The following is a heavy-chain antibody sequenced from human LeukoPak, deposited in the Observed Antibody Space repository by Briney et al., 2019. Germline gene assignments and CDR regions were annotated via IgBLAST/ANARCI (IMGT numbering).Heavy chain of an antibody. CDR2: IYHSGST. Sequence: SETLSLTCAVSGYSISSGYYWGWIRQPPGKGLEWIGSIYHSGSTYFNPSLKSRVTISVDTSKNQFSLKLSSVTAADTAVYYCARVLAGYSGYVDYWGQGTLVTVSS. J-gene: IGHJ4*02. CDR1: GYSISSGYY. D-gene: IGHD1-26*01. V-gene: IGHV4-38-2*01. CDR3: ARVLAGYSGYVDY.